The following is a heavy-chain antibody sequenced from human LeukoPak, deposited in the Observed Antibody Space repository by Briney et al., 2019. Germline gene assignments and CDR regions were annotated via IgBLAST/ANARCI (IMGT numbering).Heavy chain of an antibody. CDR2: IKQDGSEK. D-gene: IGHD4-17*01. V-gene: IGHV3-7*05. Sequence: GGSLRLSCAASGFTFSSYWMSWVRQAPGKGLEWVANIKQDGSEKYYVDSVKGRFTISRDNAKNSLYLQMNSLRAEDTAVYNCAKDRDFGDPYYYYGMDVWGQGTTVTVSS. CDR1: GFTFSSYW. CDR3: AKDRDFGDPYYYYGMDV. J-gene: IGHJ6*02.